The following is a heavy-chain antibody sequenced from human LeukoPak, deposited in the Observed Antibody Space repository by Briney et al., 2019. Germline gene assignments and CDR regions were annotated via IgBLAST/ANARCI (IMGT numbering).Heavy chain of an antibody. J-gene: IGHJ4*02. D-gene: IGHD3-9*01. CDR3: ARHHPSLRYHDY. CDR2: IYYSGST. Sequence: SENLSLTCTVSGGSISSYYWSWIRQPPGKGLEWIGYIYYSGSTNYNPSLKSRVTISIDTSKNQFSLKLSSVTAADTAVYYCARHHPSLRYHDYWGQGTLVTVSS. V-gene: IGHV4-59*08. CDR1: GGSISSYY.